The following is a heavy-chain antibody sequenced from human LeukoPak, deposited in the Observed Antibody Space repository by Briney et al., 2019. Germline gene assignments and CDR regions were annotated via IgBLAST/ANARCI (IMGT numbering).Heavy chain of an antibody. V-gene: IGHV4-39*01. Sequence: SETLSLTCTVSGGSISSDTYHWGWIRQPPGKGLEWIGTIYYSGSTYYNPSLKSRVTISVDTSKNQFSLKLTSVTAADTAVYYCASVDRGWFGVGEYWGQGTLVTVSS. CDR1: GGSISSDTYH. CDR3: ASVDRGWFGVGEY. D-gene: IGHD3-10*01. CDR2: IYYSGST. J-gene: IGHJ4*02.